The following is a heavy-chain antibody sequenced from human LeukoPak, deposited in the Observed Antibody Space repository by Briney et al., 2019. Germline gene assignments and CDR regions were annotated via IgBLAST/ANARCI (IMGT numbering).Heavy chain of an antibody. Sequence: GGSLRLSCAASGFTFNNYGMHWVRQAPGKGLEWVAFIRYDGGNKNYADSVRGRFSISRDNSKNTLYLKMDSLRAEDTAVYYCAGTVVGTTRPSPDYWGQGTLVTVSS. J-gene: IGHJ4*02. CDR3: AGTVVGTTRPSPDY. V-gene: IGHV3-30*02. D-gene: IGHD1-26*01. CDR1: GFTFNNYG. CDR2: IRYDGGNK.